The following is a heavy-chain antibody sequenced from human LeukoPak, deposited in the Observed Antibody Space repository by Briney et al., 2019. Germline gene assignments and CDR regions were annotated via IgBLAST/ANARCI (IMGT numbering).Heavy chain of an antibody. V-gene: IGHV3-48*03. CDR2: ISSSGSTI. CDR1: GFTFSSYE. Sequence: GGSLRLSCAASGFTFSSYEMNWVRQAPGKGLEWVPYISSSGSTIYYADSVKGRFTISRDNAKNSLYLQMNSLRAEDTAVYYCARDAIRGYSYGYDYYYYMDVWGKGTTVTVSS. D-gene: IGHD5-18*01. CDR3: ARDAIRGYSYGYDYYYYMDV. J-gene: IGHJ6*03.